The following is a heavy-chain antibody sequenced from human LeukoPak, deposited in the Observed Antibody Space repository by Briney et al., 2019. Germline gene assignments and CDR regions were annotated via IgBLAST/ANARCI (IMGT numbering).Heavy chain of an antibody. D-gene: IGHD4-23*01. CDR2: ISGSGGST. Sequence: GGSLRLSCAASGFTFSSYAMSWVRQAPGKGLEWVSAISGSGGSTYYADSVKGRFTISRDNSKNTLYLQMNSLRAEDTAVYYCAKDYHGDYGGKYSSFDYWGQGTLVTVSS. J-gene: IGHJ4*02. CDR1: GFTFSSYA. V-gene: IGHV3-23*01. CDR3: AKDYHGDYGGKYSSFDY.